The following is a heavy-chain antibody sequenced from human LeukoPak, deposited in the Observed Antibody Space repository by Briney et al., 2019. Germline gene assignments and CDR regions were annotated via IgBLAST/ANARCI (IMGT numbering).Heavy chain of an antibody. CDR2: INPSGGST. CDR1: GYTFTSYY. CDR3: ARGEQNYYDSSGWYDY. V-gene: IGHV1-46*01. Sequence: ASVKVSRKASGYTFTSYYMHWVRQAPGQGLEWMGIINPSGGSTSYAQKFQGRVTMTRDMSTSTVYMELSSLRSEDTAVYYCARGEQNYYDSSGWYDYWGQGTLVTVSS. J-gene: IGHJ4*02. D-gene: IGHD3-22*01.